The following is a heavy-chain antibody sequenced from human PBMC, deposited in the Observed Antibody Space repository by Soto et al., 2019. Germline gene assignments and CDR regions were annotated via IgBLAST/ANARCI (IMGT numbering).Heavy chain of an antibody. J-gene: IGHJ4*02. V-gene: IGHV3-48*02. CDR1: GFTFSNFN. Sequence: VQLVESGGGLVQSGGSLRLSCAASGFTFSNFNMNWVRQAPGKGLEWVSFISGSGSTTYYADSVKGRFTISRDNAENSLYLQMNSLRDEDTAVYYCARDTQFYSDSSAFKEFDYWGQGTLVTVSS. D-gene: IGHD3-22*01. CDR3: ARDTQFYSDSSAFKEFDY. CDR2: ISGSGSTT.